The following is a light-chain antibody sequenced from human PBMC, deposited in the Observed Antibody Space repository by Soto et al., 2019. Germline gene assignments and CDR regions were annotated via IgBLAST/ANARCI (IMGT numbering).Light chain of an antibody. CDR3: CSYTTRSTYV. CDR2: EVS. J-gene: IGLJ1*01. Sequence: QSALTQPASVSGSPGQSITVSCTGTSSDVGSYTRVSWYQQPPGTAPKLIIYEVSNRPLGVPDRFFGSKSGNTASLTISGLQAEDEADYYCCSYTTRSTYVFGTGTKVTVL. V-gene: IGLV2-18*02. CDR1: SSDVGSYTR.